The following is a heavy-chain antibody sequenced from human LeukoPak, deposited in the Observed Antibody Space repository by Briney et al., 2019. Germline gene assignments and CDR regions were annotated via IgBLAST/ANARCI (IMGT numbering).Heavy chain of an antibody. V-gene: IGHV4-39*07. D-gene: IGHD2-21*01. Sequence: PSETLSLTCTVSGGSISSSSYYWGWIRQPPGKGLEWIGSIYYSGSTYYNPSLKSRVTISVDTSKNQFSLKLSSVTAADTAVYYCARGLVPIGYWGQGTLVTVSS. J-gene: IGHJ4*02. CDR2: IYYSGST. CDR1: GGSISSSSYY. CDR3: ARGLVPIGY.